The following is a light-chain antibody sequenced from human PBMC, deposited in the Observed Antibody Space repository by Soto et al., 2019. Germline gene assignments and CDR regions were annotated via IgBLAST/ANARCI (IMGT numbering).Light chain of an antibody. J-gene: IGKJ3*01. CDR1: QDISNS. V-gene: IGKV1-33*01. Sequence: DIQMTQSPSSLSASVGDRVTITCQASQDISNSLNWYQQKPGKAPSLLIYDASNLATGVPSRFSGSGSGTDFTFTISSLQPEDIATYYCQQYDNLPFTFGPGTKVDIK. CDR3: QQYDNLPFT. CDR2: DAS.